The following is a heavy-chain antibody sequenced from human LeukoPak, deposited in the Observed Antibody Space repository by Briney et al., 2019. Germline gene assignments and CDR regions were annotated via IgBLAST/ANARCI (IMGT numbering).Heavy chain of an antibody. Sequence: PSETLSLTCTVSGGSISSCYWSWIRQPPGKGLEWIGYIYYSGSTNYNPSLKSRVTIPVDTSKNQFSLKLSSVTAADTAVYYCARDYYGGNSGYYFDYWGQGTLVTVSS. J-gene: IGHJ4*02. D-gene: IGHD4-23*01. CDR3: ARDYYGGNSGYYFDY. CDR2: IYYSGST. V-gene: IGHV4-59*01. CDR1: GGSISSCY.